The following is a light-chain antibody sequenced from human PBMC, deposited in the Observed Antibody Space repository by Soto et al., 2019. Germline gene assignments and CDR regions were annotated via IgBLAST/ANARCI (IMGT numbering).Light chain of an antibody. J-gene: IGLJ1*01. CDR3: SSYTSSRSLV. CDR2: DVS. V-gene: IGLV2-14*01. Sequence: QSVLTQPASVSGSPGQSITISCTGTSGDVGGYDFVSWYQQHPGRAPKLLIWDVSNRPSGVSYRFSASKSGNTASLTISGLQTDDEADYNCSSYTSSRSLVFGTGTKLTVL. CDR1: SGDVGGYDF.